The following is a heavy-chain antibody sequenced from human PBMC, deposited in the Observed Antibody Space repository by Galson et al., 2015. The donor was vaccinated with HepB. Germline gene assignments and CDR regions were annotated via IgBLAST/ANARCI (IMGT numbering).Heavy chain of an antibody. D-gene: IGHD6-19*01. J-gene: IGHJ4*02. CDR2: ISYDGSHE. Sequence: SLRLSCAASAFSFSEYGMHWVRQAPGKGLEWVAVISYDGSHEYYADSVKGRFTISRDNFRNTLHLQMSSLRPEDTAVYYCAKLQPRVAMAGTVDFWGQGTLVTVSS. CDR3: AKLQPRVAMAGTVDF. V-gene: IGHV3-30*18. CDR1: AFSFSEYG.